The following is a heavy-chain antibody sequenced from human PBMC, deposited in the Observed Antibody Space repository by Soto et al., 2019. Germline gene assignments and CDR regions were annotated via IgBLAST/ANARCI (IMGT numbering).Heavy chain of an antibody. CDR3: ARPSTSYGDYGWSLAY. J-gene: IGHJ4*02. CDR1: GYPFGGYA. Sequence: QVQLVQSGAEVKKPGASVKVSCKASGYPFGGYAIGWVRQAPGQGLEWMGGVSAHTGDSGYAQRFQGRVTMTTETSTSTAYMELRGLRSDDTAVYYCARPSTSYGDYGWSLAYWGQGTLVTVSS. V-gene: IGHV1-18*01. CDR2: VSAHTGDS. D-gene: IGHD4-17*01.